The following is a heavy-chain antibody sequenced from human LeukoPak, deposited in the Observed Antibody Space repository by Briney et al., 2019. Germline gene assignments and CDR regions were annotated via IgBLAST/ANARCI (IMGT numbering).Heavy chain of an antibody. J-gene: IGHJ4*02. Sequence: GGSLRLSCAASGFTLSSYAMSWVRQAPGKGLEWVSAISGNGDSTYYADSVKGRLTISRDNSKNTLYLQMNSLRAEDTAVYNGARGRGVYSFAYWGQETRVTVSS. CDR3: ARGRGVYSFAY. CDR1: GFTLSSYA. CDR2: ISGNGDST. D-gene: IGHD3-16*01. V-gene: IGHV3-23*01.